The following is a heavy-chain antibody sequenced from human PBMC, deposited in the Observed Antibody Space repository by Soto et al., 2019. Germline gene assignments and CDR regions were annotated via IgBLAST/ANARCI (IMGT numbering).Heavy chain of an antibody. CDR3: ASEGVRGMDV. CDR1: GDTFTSYD. Sequence: QVQLVQSGAEVKKPGASVKVSCKASGDTFTSYDINWVRQATGQGLEWMGWMNPNSGTTGYAQKFQGRVTIXRXXXXTTAYMELSSLRSEDTAVYYCASEGVRGMDVWGQGTTVTVSS. V-gene: IGHV1-8*01. CDR2: MNPNSGTT. J-gene: IGHJ6*02. D-gene: IGHD3-16*01.